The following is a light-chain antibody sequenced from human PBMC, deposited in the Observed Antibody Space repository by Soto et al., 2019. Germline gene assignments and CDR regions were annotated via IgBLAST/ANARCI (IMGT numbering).Light chain of an antibody. CDR2: EVN. Sequence: QSALTQPPSASGSPGQSVTISCTGTSSDVGGYNYVSWYQHHPGKAPKLMIFEVNKRPSGVPDRFSGSKSGNTASLTVSGLQAEDEADYYCSSSAGNNNLVFGTGTKLTV. CDR1: SSDVGGYNY. J-gene: IGLJ1*01. V-gene: IGLV2-8*01. CDR3: SSSAGNNNLV.